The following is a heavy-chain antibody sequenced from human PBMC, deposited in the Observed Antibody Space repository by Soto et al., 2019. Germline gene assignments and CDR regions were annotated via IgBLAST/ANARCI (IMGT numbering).Heavy chain of an antibody. Sequence: QVQLKQSGPGLVRPSGTLSLTCRVSGTSISSSYWWSWVRQSPGKGLVWIGEIYHNGNTKYNPSHKSRVSMSIDKSNNQFSLKLTSVTAADTAVYYCATVPPRIVVVLAEFPTWGQGTLVTVSS. V-gene: IGHV4-4*02. CDR2: IYHNGNT. D-gene: IGHD2-21*01. CDR1: GTSISSSYW. J-gene: IGHJ4*02. CDR3: ATVPPRIVVVLAEFPT.